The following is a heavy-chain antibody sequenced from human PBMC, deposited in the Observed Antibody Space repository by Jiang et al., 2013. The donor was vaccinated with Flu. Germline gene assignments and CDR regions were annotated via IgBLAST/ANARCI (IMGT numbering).Heavy chain of an antibody. CDR2: YYRSKWYN. J-gene: IGHJ4*02. V-gene: IGHV6-1*01. D-gene: IGHD3-16*01. CDR3: ARAGGGVYGN. Sequence: YYRSKWYNDYAVSVKSRITINPDTSKNQFSLQLNSVTPEDTAVYYCARAGGGVYGNWGQGTLVTVSS.